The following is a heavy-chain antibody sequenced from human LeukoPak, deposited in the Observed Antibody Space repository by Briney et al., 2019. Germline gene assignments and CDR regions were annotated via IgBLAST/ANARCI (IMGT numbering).Heavy chain of an antibody. CDR2: ISAYNGNT. V-gene: IGHV1-18*04. CDR3: ARVYGSSWYSEYDNWFDP. D-gene: IGHD6-13*01. J-gene: IGHJ5*02. Sequence: ASVKVSCKASGYTFTSYGISWVRQAPGQGLEGMGWISAYNGNTNYAQKLQGRVTMTTDTSTSTAYMELRSLRSDDTAVYYCARVYGSSWYSEYDNWFDPWGQGTLVTVSS. CDR1: GYTFTSYG.